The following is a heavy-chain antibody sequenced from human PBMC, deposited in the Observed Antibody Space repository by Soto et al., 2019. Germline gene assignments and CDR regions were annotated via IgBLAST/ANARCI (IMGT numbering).Heavy chain of an antibody. Sequence: LRLSCAASGFTFTRYSMNWVRQAPGKGLEWVSSISSTTNYIYYGDSMKGRFTISRDNAKNSLYLEMNSLRAEDTAVYYCARESEDLASNFDYWGQGTLVTVSS. CDR3: ARESEDLASNFDY. CDR1: GFTFTRYS. V-gene: IGHV3-21*06. CDR2: ISSTTNYI. J-gene: IGHJ4*02.